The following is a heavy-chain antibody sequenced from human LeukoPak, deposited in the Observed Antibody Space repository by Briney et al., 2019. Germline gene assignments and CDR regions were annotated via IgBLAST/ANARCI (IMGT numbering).Heavy chain of an antibody. CDR3: ARGGKVVGSEYFYYMDV. CDR2: ISDTGSTI. Sequence: GGSLRLSCAASGFTFSSYELNWVRQAPGKGLEWVSYISDTGSTIYYADSVEGRFTISRDNAKNSLYLQMNSLRAEDTAVYYCARGGKVVGSEYFYYMDVWGKGTTVTIS. V-gene: IGHV3-48*03. D-gene: IGHD2-15*01. CDR1: GFTFSSYE. J-gene: IGHJ6*03.